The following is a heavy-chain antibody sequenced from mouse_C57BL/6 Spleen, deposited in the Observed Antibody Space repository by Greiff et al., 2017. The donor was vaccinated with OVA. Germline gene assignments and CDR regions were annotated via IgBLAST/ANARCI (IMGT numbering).Heavy chain of an antibody. CDR2: INYDGSST. V-gene: IGHV5-16*01. D-gene: IGHD2-2*01. J-gene: IGHJ3*01. Sequence: EVQRVESEGGLVQPGRSMKLSCTASGFTFSDYYMAWVRQVPEKGLEWVANINYDGSSTYYLDSLKSRFIISRDNAKNILYLQMSSLKSEDTATYYCARDEGGYGYESWFAYWGQGTLVTVSA. CDR3: ARDEGGYGYESWFAY. CDR1: GFTFSDYY.